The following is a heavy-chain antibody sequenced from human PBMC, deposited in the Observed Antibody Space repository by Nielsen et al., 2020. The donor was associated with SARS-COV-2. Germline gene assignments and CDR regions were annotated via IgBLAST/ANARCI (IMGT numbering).Heavy chain of an antibody. Sequence: GESLKISCAASGFTFSSYSMNRVRQAPGTGLEWVSSISSSSSYIYYADSVKGRFTISRDNAKNSLYLQMNSLRAEDTAVYYCARDGGDGSGSYYEYYYYGMDVWGQGTTVTVSS. CDR1: GFTFSSYS. J-gene: IGHJ6*02. V-gene: IGHV3-21*01. CDR3: ARDGGDGSGSYYEYYYYGMDV. CDR2: ISSSSSYI. D-gene: IGHD3-10*01.